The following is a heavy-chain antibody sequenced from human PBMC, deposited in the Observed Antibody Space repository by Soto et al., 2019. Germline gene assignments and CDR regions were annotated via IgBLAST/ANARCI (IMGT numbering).Heavy chain of an antibody. J-gene: IGHJ3*02. V-gene: IGHV1-46*01. D-gene: IGHD6-25*01. CDR1: GYTFTSYY. CDR3: ARNRASGLDI. Sequence: ASVKVSCKASGYTFTSYYMHWVRQAPGQGLEWMGIINPNSGSTSYAQKLQGRVTMTTDTSTSTVYMELRSLRSDDTAMYYCARNRASGLDIWGQGTMVTVSS. CDR2: INPNSGST.